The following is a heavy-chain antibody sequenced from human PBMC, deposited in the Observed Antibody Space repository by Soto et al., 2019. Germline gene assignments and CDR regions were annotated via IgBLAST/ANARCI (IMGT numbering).Heavy chain of an antibody. V-gene: IGHV1-69*13. CDR2: IIPFFDLA. J-gene: IGHJ5*01. D-gene: IGHD6-13*01. CDR3: ANAAYSTSWYDF. Sequence: ASVKVSCKASGGTFSTYAVSWVRQAPGQGLEWMGGIIPFFDLANYAQNFQGRVTITADEPTGTAYMELSSLRSEDTAVYYCANAAYSTSWYDFWGQGTLVTVSS. CDR1: GGTFSTYA.